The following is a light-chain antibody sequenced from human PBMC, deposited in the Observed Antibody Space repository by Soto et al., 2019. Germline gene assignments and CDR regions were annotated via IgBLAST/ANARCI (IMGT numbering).Light chain of an antibody. Sequence: EIVLTQSPDTLYLSPGEGATLSCRASQRVNSSYLAWYQQKPGQAPRLLISGASDRATGVPARVSGSGSGTYFTLTIRRLEPEDFAVYYCQQYVNSPFTFGQGTKLQIK. J-gene: IGKJ2*01. CDR2: GAS. V-gene: IGKV3-20*01. CDR1: QRVNSSY. CDR3: QQYVNSPFT.